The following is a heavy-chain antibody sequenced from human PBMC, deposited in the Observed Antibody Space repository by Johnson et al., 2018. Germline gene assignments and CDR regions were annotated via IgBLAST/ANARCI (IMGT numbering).Heavy chain of an antibody. CDR3: GRWGTTGDAFDI. Sequence: VQLVQSGGGLVQPGGSLKLSCAASGFTFSGSAMHWVRQASGKGLEWVGRIRSKANSYATAYAASVTGRFTISRDDSKNTAYLQMNSLRAEDTAVYYCGRWGTTGDAFDIWGQGTMVTVSS. D-gene: IGHD4-17*01. V-gene: IGHV3-73*01. CDR1: GFTFSGSA. J-gene: IGHJ3*02. CDR2: IRSKANSYAT.